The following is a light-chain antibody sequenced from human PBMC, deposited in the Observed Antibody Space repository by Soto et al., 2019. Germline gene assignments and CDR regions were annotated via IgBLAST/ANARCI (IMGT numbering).Light chain of an antibody. CDR1: SSDVGGYNY. V-gene: IGLV2-8*01. Sequence: QSVLTQPPSASGSPGQSVTISCTGTSSDVGGYNYVSWYQQHPGKAPKLMIYEVSKRPSGVPDRFSGSKSGNTASLTVSGLQAEDEADYYCSSYAGSNNQGVVFGGGTQLTVL. CDR2: EVS. J-gene: IGLJ2*01. CDR3: SSYAGSNNQGVV.